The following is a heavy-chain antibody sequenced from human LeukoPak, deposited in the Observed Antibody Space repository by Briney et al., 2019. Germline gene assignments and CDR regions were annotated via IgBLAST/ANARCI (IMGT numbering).Heavy chain of an antibody. J-gene: IGHJ4*02. Sequence: PGRSLRLSCAASGFTFSHYSIHWVRQAPGKGLEWVAVISSDGNNKYYADSLKGRFTISRDSSKNTLYLQMNSLRAEDTAIYYCTRGVGSSSWYFDHWGQGTLGTVSS. CDR1: GFTFSHYS. CDR2: ISSDGNNK. CDR3: TRGVGSSSWYFDH. V-gene: IGHV3-30*03. D-gene: IGHD6-13*01.